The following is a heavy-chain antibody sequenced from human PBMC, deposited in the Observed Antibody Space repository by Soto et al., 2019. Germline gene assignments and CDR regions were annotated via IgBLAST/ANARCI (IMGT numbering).Heavy chain of an antibody. CDR3: ARVRQLVGYFYYYMDV. J-gene: IGHJ6*03. D-gene: IGHD6-6*01. V-gene: IGHV1-69*13. CDR1: GGTFSSYA. CDR2: IIPIFGTA. Sequence: SVKVSCKASGGTFSSYAISWVRQAPGQGLEWMGGIIPIFGTANYAEKFQGRVTITADESTSTAYMELSSLRSEDTAVYYCARVRQLVGYFYYYMDVWGKGTTVTVSS.